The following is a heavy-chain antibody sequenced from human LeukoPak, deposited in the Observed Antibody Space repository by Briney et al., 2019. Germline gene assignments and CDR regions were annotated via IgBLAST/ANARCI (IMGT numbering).Heavy chain of an antibody. J-gene: IGHJ4*02. D-gene: IGHD2-2*02. CDR3: ARAGGYCSSTSCYTFY. Sequence: PGGSLRLSCAASGFTFSTYSMNWVRQAPGKGLEWVSSFGTRSSSIYYADSVRGRFTISRDNAKNSLYLQMNSLRAEDTAVYYCARAGGYCSSTSCYTFYWGQGTLVTVSS. CDR2: FGTRSSSI. V-gene: IGHV3-21*01. CDR1: GFTFSTYS.